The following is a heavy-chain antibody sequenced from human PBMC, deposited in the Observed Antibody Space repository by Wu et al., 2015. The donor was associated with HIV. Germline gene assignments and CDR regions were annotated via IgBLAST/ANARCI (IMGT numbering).Heavy chain of an antibody. CDR2: TA. Sequence: TANYAQKFQGRVTITTDESTSTAYMELRSLRSDDTAVYYCARDRYYYPSSGPYYFDYWGQGTLVTVSS. V-gene: IGHV1-69*05. J-gene: IGHJ4*02. CDR3: ARDRYYYPSSGPYYFDY. D-gene: IGHD3-22*01.